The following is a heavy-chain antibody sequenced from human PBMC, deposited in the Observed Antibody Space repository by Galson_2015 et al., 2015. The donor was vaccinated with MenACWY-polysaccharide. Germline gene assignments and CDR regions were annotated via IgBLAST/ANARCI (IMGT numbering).Heavy chain of an antibody. CDR1: RFTSSNYA. D-gene: IGHD6-19*01. V-gene: IGHV3-23*01. CDR3: AKDRGPDTSGWAEAFDM. CDR2: ISGTGGNT. Sequence: PLRLSCAASRFTSSNYAMSWVRQAPGKGLEWVSAISGTGGNTYYADSVRGRVTISRDNSKNTLHLQVNSLRAEDTAVYYCAKDRGPDTSGWAEAFDMWGQGTMVTVSS. J-gene: IGHJ3*02.